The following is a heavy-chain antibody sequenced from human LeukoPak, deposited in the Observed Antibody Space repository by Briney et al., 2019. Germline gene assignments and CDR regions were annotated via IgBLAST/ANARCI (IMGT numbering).Heavy chain of an antibody. CDR1: GYTFTSYD. V-gene: IGHV1-8*01. Sequence: GASVKVSCKASGYTFTSYDINWVRQATGQGLEWMGWMNPNSGNTGYAQKFQGRVTMTRNTSISTAYMELRSLTSDDTAFYYCARIVIFGVVDGPDYWGQGTLVTVSS. D-gene: IGHD3-3*02. CDR3: ARIVIFGVVDGPDY. J-gene: IGHJ4*02. CDR2: MNPNSGNT.